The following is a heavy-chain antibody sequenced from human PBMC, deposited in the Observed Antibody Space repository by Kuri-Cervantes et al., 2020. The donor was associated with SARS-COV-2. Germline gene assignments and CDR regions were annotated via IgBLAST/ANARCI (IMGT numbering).Heavy chain of an antibody. CDR2: ISYDESNK. D-gene: IGHD5-18*01. J-gene: IGHJ4*02. Sequence: GESLKISCAASGFTFSSYGMHWVRQAPGKGLEWVAVISYDESNKYYADSVKGRFTISRDNSKNTLYLQTNSLRAEDTAVYYCANDGGDTVLLFDYWGQGTLVTVSS. CDR1: GFTFSSYG. CDR3: ANDGGDTVLLFDY. V-gene: IGHV3-30-3*02.